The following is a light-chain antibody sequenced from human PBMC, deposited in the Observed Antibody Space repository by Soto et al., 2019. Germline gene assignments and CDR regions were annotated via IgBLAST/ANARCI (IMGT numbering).Light chain of an antibody. V-gene: IGLV2-14*01. Sequence: QSVLTQPASVSGSPGQSITISCTGTSSDIGGFNYVSWYQQHPGTAPKLIIYEVSNRPSGISNRFSGSKSGNTASLTISWLQAEDEADYYCCSYAHTSRVFGGGTKLTVL. CDR1: SSDIGGFNY. CDR3: CSYAHTSRV. CDR2: EVS. J-gene: IGLJ3*02.